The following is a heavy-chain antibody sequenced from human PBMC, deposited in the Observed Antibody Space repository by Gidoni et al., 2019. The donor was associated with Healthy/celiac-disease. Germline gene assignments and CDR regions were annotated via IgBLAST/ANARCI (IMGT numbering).Heavy chain of an antibody. J-gene: IGHJ4*02. V-gene: IGHV3-11*06. D-gene: IGHD4-4*01. CDR3: ARVGSTVTTLNGFFDY. CDR2: ISSSSSYT. Sequence: QVQLVESGGGLVKPGGSLRLSCAASGFTFSDYYMSWIRQAPGKGLEWVSYISSSSSYTNYADSVKGRFTISRDNAKNSLYLQMNSLRAEDTAVYYCARVGSTVTTLNGFFDYWGQGTLVTVSS. CDR1: GFTFSDYY.